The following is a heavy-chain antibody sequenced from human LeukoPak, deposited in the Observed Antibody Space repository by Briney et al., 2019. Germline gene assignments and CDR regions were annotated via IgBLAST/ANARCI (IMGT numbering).Heavy chain of an antibody. CDR3: ARGEYGLFDY. CDR2: IYYSGST. J-gene: IGHJ4*02. V-gene: IGHV4-61*01. D-gene: IGHD2/OR15-2a*01. Sequence: SETLTLTCTVSGGSISGGSYYWSWIRQPPGKGLEWIGYIYYSGSTKYNLSLKSRVTISVDTSKNQLSLKLSSVTAADTAVYYCARGEYGLFDYWGQGTLVTVSS. CDR1: GGSISGGSYY.